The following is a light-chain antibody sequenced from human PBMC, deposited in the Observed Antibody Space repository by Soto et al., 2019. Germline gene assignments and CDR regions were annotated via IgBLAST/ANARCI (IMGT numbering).Light chain of an antibody. CDR3: QLYGSSHMFS. V-gene: IGKV3-15*01. CDR2: GAS. Sequence: IVMTQSPATLSVSPGERATLSCRASQSVTSNLAWYQQKPGQAPRLLVYGASTRATGIPARFSGSGSGTEFTLTISSLQSEDFAVYYCQLYGSSHMFSFGQGTKLEIK. CDR1: QSVTSN. J-gene: IGKJ2*01.